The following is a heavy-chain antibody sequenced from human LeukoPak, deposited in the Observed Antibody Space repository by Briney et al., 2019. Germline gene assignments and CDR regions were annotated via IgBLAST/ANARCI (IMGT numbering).Heavy chain of an antibody. V-gene: IGHV1-18*01. J-gene: IGHJ4*02. CDR3: AREHEQWLTDY. CDR1: GGTFSSYA. Sequence: ASVKVSCKASGGTFSSYAISWVRQAPGQGLEWMGWISAYNGNTNYAQKLQGRVTMTTDTSTSTAYMELRSLRSDDTAVYYCAREHEQWLTDYWGQGTLVTVSS. CDR2: ISAYNGNT. D-gene: IGHD6-19*01.